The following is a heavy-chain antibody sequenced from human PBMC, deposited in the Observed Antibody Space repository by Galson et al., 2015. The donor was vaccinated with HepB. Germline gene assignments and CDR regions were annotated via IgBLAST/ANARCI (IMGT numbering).Heavy chain of an antibody. CDR3: AKDQEGEQLVPEVGFDY. CDR1: GFTFSSYA. D-gene: IGHD6-13*01. V-gene: IGHV3-23*01. J-gene: IGHJ4*02. Sequence: SLRLSCAASGFTFSSYAMSWVRQAPGKGLEWVSAISGSGGSTYYADSVKGRFTISRDNSKNTLYLQMNSLRAEDTAVYYCAKDQEGEQLVPEVGFDYWGQGTLVTVSS. CDR2: ISGSGGST.